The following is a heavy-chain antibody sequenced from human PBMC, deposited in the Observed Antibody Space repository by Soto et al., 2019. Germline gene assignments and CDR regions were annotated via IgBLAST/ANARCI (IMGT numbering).Heavy chain of an antibody. CDR1: GFSLSGTGMR. V-gene: IGHV2-70*04. J-gene: IGHJ6*02. Sequence: SGPTLVNPTQTLTLTCTVSGFSLSGTGMRVTWIRQPPGKALEWLARIDWEDTKLYSSSLKTRLTISRDTSKNQVVLTMTSMDPADTGTYYCARAFYGMDVWGQGATVTVSS. CDR3: ARAFYGMDV. CDR2: IDWEDTK.